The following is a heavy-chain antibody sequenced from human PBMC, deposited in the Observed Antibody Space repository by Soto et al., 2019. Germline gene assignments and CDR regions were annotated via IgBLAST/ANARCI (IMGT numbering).Heavy chain of an antibody. CDR3: ARRGQVRFLEWPIISYYYYGMDV. D-gene: IGHD3-3*01. J-gene: IGHJ6*02. Sequence: QLQLQESGPGLVKPSETLSLTCTVSGGSISSSSYYWGWIRQPPGKGLESIGSIYYSGSTYYNPSLKSRVTISVDTSKNQFSLKLSSVTAADTAVYYCARRGQVRFLEWPIISYYYYGMDVWGQGTTVTVSS. CDR1: GGSISSSSYY. CDR2: IYYSGST. V-gene: IGHV4-39*01.